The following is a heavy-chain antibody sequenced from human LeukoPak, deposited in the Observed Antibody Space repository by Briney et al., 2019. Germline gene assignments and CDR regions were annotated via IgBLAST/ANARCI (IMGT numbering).Heavy chain of an antibody. CDR2: INAGNGNT. Sequence: ASVKVSCKASGYTFTTYVRHWVRQAPGQRLEWMGWINAGNGNTKYSQKFQGRVTMTEDTSTDTAYMELSSLRSEDTAVYYCATGVVVVPAAISFDYWGQGTLVTVSS. CDR3: ATGVVVVPAAISFDY. D-gene: IGHD2-2*01. V-gene: IGHV1-3*01. CDR1: GYTFTTYV. J-gene: IGHJ4*02.